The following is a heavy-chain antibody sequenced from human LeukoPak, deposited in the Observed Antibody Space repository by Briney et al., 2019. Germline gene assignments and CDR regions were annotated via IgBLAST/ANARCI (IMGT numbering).Heavy chain of an antibody. Sequence: ASVKVSCKASGYTFTGYYMHWVRQAPGQGLEWMGWINPNSGGTNYAQKFQGWVTMTRDTSISTAYMELGRLRSDDTAVYYCARATSYDILTGYYSDWFDPWGQGTLVTVSS. D-gene: IGHD3-9*01. CDR1: GYTFTGYY. J-gene: IGHJ5*02. CDR2: INPNSGGT. V-gene: IGHV1-2*04. CDR3: ARATSYDILTGYYSDWFDP.